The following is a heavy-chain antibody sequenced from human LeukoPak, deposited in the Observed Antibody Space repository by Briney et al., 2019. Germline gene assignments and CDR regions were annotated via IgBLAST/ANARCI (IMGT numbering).Heavy chain of an antibody. J-gene: IGHJ4*01. CDR3: AKGTGSYYAY. CDR2: ISGSGGST. V-gene: IGHV3-23*01. D-gene: IGHD1-26*01. Sequence: PGGSLRLSCAASGFTFSSYAMNWVRQAPGKGLEWVSAISGSGGSTYYTDSVKSRFTISRDNSKNTLYLQMNSLRAEDTAVYYCAKGTGSYYAYWGHGTLVTVSS. CDR1: GFTFSSYA.